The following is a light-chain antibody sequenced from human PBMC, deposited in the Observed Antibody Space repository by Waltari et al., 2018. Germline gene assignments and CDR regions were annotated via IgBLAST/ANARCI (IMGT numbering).Light chain of an antibody. CDR2: EVT. CDR3: SSYASNYQV. CDR1: SSAVGGNNY. V-gene: IGLV2-14*01. Sequence: QSALTQPASVSGSPGQSITISCTGTSSAVGGNNYVSWFQHHPGKAPKLMIYEVTNRPSGVSNRFSGSKSGNTASLTISGLQAEDEADYYCSSYASNYQVFGTGTKVTVL. J-gene: IGLJ1*01.